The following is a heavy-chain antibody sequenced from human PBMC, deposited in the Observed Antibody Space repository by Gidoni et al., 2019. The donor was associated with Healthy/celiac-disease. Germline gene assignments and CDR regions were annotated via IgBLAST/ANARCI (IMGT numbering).Heavy chain of an antibody. CDR2: IYYSGST. CDR1: GCSISSSSYY. CDR3: ARHVVVVAACDY. V-gene: IGHV4-39*01. D-gene: IGHD2-15*01. Sequence: QLQLQESGPGLVKPSETLSLTCTVSGCSISSSSYYWGWLRQPPGQGLVWIGSIYYSGSTYYNPSLKSRVTISVDTSKNQFSLKLSSVTAADTAVYYCARHVVVVAACDYWGQGTLVTVSS. J-gene: IGHJ4*02.